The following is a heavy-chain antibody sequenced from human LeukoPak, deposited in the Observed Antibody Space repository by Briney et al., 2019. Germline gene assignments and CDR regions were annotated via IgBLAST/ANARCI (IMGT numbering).Heavy chain of an antibody. J-gene: IGHJ4*02. Sequence: GGSLRLSCAAPGFTFDDYAMHWVRHAPGKGLERVSLIGGDGGSTYYADSVKGRFTISRDNSKNSLYLQMNSLRTEDTALHYCAKDYHAMTTGDYWGQGTLVTVSS. CDR2: IGGDGGST. CDR3: AKDYHAMTTGDY. V-gene: IGHV3-43*02. D-gene: IGHD4-17*01. CDR1: GFTFDDYA.